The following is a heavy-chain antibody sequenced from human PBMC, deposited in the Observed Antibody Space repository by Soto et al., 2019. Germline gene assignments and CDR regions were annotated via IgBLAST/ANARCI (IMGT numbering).Heavy chain of an antibody. J-gene: IGHJ5*01. V-gene: IGHV1-2*04. D-gene: IGHD6-13*01. CDR1: GYTFTGYY. Sequence: ASVKVSCKASGYTFTGYYMHWVRQAPGQGLEWMGWINPNSGGTNYAQKFQGWATMTRDTSISTAYMELSRLRSDDTAVYYCARGWQQLANDNWFDSWGQGTLVTVSS. CDR2: INPNSGGT. CDR3: ARGWQQLANDNWFDS.